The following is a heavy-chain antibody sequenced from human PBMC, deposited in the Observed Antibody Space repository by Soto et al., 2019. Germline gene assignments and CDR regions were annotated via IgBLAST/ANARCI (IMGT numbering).Heavy chain of an antibody. D-gene: IGHD3-3*01. CDR1: GFTFSSYS. CDR2: ISSSSGGST. J-gene: IGHJ6*02. Sequence: EVQLVESGGGLIKPGGSLRLSCAASGFTFSSYSMNWVRQAPGKGLEWVSSISSSSGGSTYYADSVKGRFIISRDNSKNTLYLQMNSLGAEDTAVYYCARSTRPSTPGFYYYYSLDVWGQGTMVTVSS. V-gene: IGHV3-21*04. CDR3: ARSTRPSTPGFYYYYSLDV.